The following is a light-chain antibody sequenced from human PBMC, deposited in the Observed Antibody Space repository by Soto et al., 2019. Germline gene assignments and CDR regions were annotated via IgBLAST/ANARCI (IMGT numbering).Light chain of an antibody. V-gene: IGKV1-39*01. CDR1: QRMSTF. CDR2: AAS. Sequence: DIQMTQSPSSLSVSVGDTVTITCRASQRMSTFLNWYQKKPGKAPNLLIYAASSLQSGVPSRFCGSGSGTDFTLTISSLQPEDFATYYCQQSYSTPPLTFGGGTKVEIK. CDR3: QQSYSTPPLT. J-gene: IGKJ4*01.